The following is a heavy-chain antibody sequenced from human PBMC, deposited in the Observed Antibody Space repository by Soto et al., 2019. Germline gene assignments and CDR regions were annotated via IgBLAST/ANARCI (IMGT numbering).Heavy chain of an antibody. J-gene: IGHJ6*02. CDR3: ARAPGYYGMDV. V-gene: IGHV1-3*05. Sequence: QVQLVQSGAEEKKPGASVKVSCKASGYTFTSYAMHWVRQAPGQRVGWMGWINAGNGNTKYSQKFQGRDTITRDTSASTAYMELSSLRSADTAVYYCARAPGYYGMDVWGQASTATVSS. CDR1: GYTFTSYA. CDR2: INAGNGNT.